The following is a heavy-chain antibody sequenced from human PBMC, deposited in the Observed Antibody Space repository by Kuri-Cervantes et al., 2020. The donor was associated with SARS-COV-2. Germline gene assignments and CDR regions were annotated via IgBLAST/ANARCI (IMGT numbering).Heavy chain of an antibody. D-gene: IGHD6-19*01. Sequence: SQTLSLTCAVYGGSFSGYYWSWIRQPPGKGLEWIGEINHSGSTNYNPSLKSRVTISVDTSKNQFSLKLSSVTAADTAVYYYARDIAVASGYYFDYWGQGTLVTVSS. CDR1: GGSFSGYY. CDR2: INHSGST. J-gene: IGHJ4*02. V-gene: IGHV4-34*01. CDR3: ARDIAVASGYYFDY.